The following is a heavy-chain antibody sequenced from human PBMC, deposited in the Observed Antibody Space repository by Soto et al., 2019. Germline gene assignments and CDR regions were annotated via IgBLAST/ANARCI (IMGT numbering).Heavy chain of an antibody. CDR2: IYYSGST. Sequence: QVQLQESGPGLVKPSQTLSLTCTVSGGSISSGGYYWSWIRQHPGKGLEWIGYIYYSGSTYYNPSLTGRVTISVDTSKNQFSLKLCSVTAAATAVYYCARVGGINWFDPWGQGTLVTVSS. CDR3: ARVGGINWFDP. CDR1: GGSISSGGYY. D-gene: IGHD3-16*01. V-gene: IGHV4-31*03. J-gene: IGHJ5*02.